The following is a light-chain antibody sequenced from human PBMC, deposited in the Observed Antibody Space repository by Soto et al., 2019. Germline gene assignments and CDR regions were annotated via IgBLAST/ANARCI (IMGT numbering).Light chain of an antibody. CDR3: SSYTSSSTYWV. V-gene: IGLV2-14*03. J-gene: IGLJ3*02. Sequence: SALTQPASVSGSPGQSITISCTGTSSDVGGYKYVTWYQQHPGKAPKLMIYDISNRPSGVSNRFSGSKSGNTASLTISGLQAEDEADYYCSSYTSSSTYWVFGAGTKLTVL. CDR1: SSDVGGYKY. CDR2: DIS.